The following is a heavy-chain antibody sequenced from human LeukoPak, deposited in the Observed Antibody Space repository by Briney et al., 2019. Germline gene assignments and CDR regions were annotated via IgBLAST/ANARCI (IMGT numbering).Heavy chain of an antibody. V-gene: IGHV1-69*01. CDR3: ARESPSYGYLDY. D-gene: IGHD5-18*01. Sequence: SVKVSCKASGGTFSSYAISWVRQAPGQGLEWTEGIIPIFGTANYAQKFQGRVTITADESTSTAYMELSSLRSEDTAVYYCARESPSYGYLDYWGQGTLVTVSS. J-gene: IGHJ4*02. CDR1: GGTFSSYA. CDR2: IIPIFGTA.